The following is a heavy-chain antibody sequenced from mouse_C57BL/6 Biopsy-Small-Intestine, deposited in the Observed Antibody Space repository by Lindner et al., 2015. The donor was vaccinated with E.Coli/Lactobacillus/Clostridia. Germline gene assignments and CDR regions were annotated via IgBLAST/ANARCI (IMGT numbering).Heavy chain of an antibody. J-gene: IGHJ4*01. V-gene: IGHV1-64*01. Sequence: SVKVSCKTSGYIFGAYYMHWVRQAPGQGLEWMGRINPNSGAATYAQKFQGRVSMTRDTSTRTFYMELSGLRFDDTATFFCARDLYYDVLPDDDTANYWGQGTLVTVSS. CDR2: INPNSGAA. CDR3: ARDLYYDVLPDDDTANY. D-gene: IGHD1-1*02. CDR1: GYIFGAYY.